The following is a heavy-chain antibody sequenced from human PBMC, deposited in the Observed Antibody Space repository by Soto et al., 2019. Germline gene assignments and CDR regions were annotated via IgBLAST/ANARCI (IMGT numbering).Heavy chain of an antibody. CDR3: ARGWDAGY. Sequence: QVQLQESGPGLVKPSETLSLTCTVSGGSVGSGRHYWSWIRQPPGKVPEWIGHIHDSGTTNYVSSLKSRVSISADPSRNQFFLKVYSVTAADTAVYYCARGWDAGYWGQGTLVTVSS. J-gene: IGHJ4*02. D-gene: IGHD6-19*01. V-gene: IGHV4-61*01. CDR1: GGSVGSGRHY. CDR2: IHDSGTT.